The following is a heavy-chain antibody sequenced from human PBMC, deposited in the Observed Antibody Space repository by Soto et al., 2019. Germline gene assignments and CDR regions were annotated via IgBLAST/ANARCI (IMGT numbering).Heavy chain of an antibody. J-gene: IGHJ4*02. V-gene: IGHV1-2*02. D-gene: IGHD5-18*01. CDR1: GYAFTGYY. CDR2: INPNSGDT. CDR3: ATRYSYVHF. Sequence: ASVKVSCKXSGYAFTGYYIHWVRQAPGQGLEWMGWINPNSGDTNYAQKFQGRVTMTRDTSFSTAYMELSSLRSDDTAVYYRATRYSYVHFWGQGTLVTVSS.